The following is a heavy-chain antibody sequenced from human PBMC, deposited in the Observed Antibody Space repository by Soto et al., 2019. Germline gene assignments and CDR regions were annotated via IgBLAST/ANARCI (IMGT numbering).Heavy chain of an antibody. CDR2: ISSSGTAI. CDR1: GFTFSDYY. V-gene: IGHV3-11*01. Sequence: GGSLRLSCAASGFTFSDYYMTWIRQAPGKGLEYVSYISSSGTAIYYADSVKGRFTISRDNAKKSLFLQMSSLRAEDTAVYYCARAHSDAFDIWGQGTMVTVSS. CDR3: ARAHSDAFDI. J-gene: IGHJ3*02.